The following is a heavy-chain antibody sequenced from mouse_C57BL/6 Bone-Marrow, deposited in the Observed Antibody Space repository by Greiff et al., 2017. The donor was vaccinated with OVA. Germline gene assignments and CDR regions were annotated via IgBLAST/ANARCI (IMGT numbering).Heavy chain of an antibody. CDR1: GYTLTSYT. J-gene: IGHJ2*01. CDR2: INPSSGYT. V-gene: IGHV1-4*01. CDR3: ARNQDPYYFDY. Sequence: QVQLQQSGAELARPGASVKMSCKASGYTLTSYTMHWVKQRPGQGLEWIGYINPSSGYTKYNQKFKDKATLTADKSSSTAYMQLSSLTSEDSAVYYCARNQDPYYFDYWGQGTTLTVSS.